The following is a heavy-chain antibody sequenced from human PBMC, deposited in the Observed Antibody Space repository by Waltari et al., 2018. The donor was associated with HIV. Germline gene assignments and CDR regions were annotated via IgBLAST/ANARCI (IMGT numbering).Heavy chain of an antibody. CDR3: ARDRDGSGALDY. Sequence: QVQLQESGPGLVKPSQTLSLTCTVSGGPISNGSYYWSWIRQHPGKGLQWIGYIYDSGRTYYNPSLRSLVTLSVDTSKNQFSLKVKSVTAADTAMYYCARDRDGSGALDYWGQGNLVTVSA. D-gene: IGHD3-10*01. V-gene: IGHV4-31*01. CDR2: IYDSGRT. CDR1: GGPISNGSYY. J-gene: IGHJ4*02.